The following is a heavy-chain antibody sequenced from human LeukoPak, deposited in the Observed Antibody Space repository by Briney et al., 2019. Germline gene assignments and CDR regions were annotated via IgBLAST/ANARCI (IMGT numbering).Heavy chain of an antibody. CDR2: IYYSGRA. J-gene: IGHJ6*02. Sequence: SETLSLACSVSGGSISTYYWSWIRQPPGKGLEWIGYIYYSGRANNNPSLKSRVTISVDTSKNQFSLKLSSVTAAATDVYYGARAQLNSVVDYGMDVWGQGTTVTVSS. CDR1: GGSISTYY. CDR3: ARAQLNSVVDYGMDV. D-gene: IGHD1-1*01. V-gene: IGHV4-59*01.